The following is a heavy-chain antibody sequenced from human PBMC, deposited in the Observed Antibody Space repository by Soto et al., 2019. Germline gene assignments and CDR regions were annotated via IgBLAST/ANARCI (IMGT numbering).Heavy chain of an antibody. CDR2: IYWDDDK. J-gene: IGHJ4*02. D-gene: IGHD5-18*01. CDR1: GFSLSTSGVG. V-gene: IGHV2-5*02. CDR3: AHLPWKQLWPRAPFVY. Sequence: QITLKESGPTLVKPTQTLTLTCTFSGFSLSTSGVGVGWIRQPPGKALEWLGIIYWDDDKRYSPSLKSRVTSTKDTFKNQLVLTMTNMDPVDTATYYCAHLPWKQLWPRAPFVYWGQGTPVTVSS.